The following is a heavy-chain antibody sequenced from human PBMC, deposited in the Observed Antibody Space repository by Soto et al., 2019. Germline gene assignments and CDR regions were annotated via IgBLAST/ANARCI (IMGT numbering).Heavy chain of an antibody. V-gene: IGHV4-31*03. D-gene: IGHD2-15*01. CDR2: IYYSGST. CDR3: ASLVVPAATVSCSGGSCYSFDY. CDR1: GGSISSGGYY. Sequence: PSETLSLTCTVSGGSISSGGYYWSWIRQHPGKGLEWIGYIYYSGSTYYNPSLKSRVTISVDTSKNQFSLKLSSVTAADTAVYYCASLVVPAATVSCSGGSCYSFDYWGQGTLVTVSS. J-gene: IGHJ4*02.